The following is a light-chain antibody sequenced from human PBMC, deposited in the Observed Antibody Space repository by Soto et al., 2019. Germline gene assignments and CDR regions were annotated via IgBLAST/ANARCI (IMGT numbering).Light chain of an antibody. J-gene: IGKJ1*01. V-gene: IGKV3-20*01. Sequence: ENVMTQSPGTLSLSPGERATLSCRASQSVSTNYVAWYQQKPGQAPRLLIYGVSTRATGIPDRFSGSWSGTDFTLSISRLEPEDFAVYYCGQFVSSPPRTFGQGTKVDIK. CDR1: QSVSTNY. CDR3: GQFVSSPPRT. CDR2: GVS.